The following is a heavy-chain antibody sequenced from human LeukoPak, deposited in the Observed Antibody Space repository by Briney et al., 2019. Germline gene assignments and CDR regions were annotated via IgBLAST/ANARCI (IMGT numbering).Heavy chain of an antibody. D-gene: IGHD3-22*01. CDR1: GFTFSSYS. CDR3: AREEDDSSGYYYPFDY. J-gene: IGHJ4*02. Sequence: PGGSLRLSCAASGFTFSSYSMNWVRQAPGKGLEWVSSISSSSSYIYYADSVKGRFTISRDNAKNSLYLQMNSLRAEDTAVYYCAREEDDSSGYYYPFDYWGQGTLVTVSS. V-gene: IGHV3-21*01. CDR2: ISSSSSYI.